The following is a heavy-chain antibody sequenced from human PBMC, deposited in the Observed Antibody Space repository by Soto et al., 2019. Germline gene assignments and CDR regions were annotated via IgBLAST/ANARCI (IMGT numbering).Heavy chain of an antibody. J-gene: IGHJ6*02. D-gene: IGHD6-19*01. CDR3: AKGAVAGTPTSYYYYGMDV. CDR2: IIPIFGTI. Sequence: QVQLLQSGAEVKKPGSSVRVSCEASGGTFRTYAISWVRQAPGQGLEWMGEIIPIFGTINYAQKFQGRLQSTTDGITATVYMDLRSLRSDDTALYYCAKGAVAGTPTSYYYYGMDVWGQGTTVTVSS. CDR1: GGTFRTYA. V-gene: IGHV1-69*05.